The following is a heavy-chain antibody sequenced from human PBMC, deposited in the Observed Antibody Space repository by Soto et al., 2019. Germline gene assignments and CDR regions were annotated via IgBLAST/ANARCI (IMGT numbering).Heavy chain of an antibody. D-gene: IGHD1-26*01. Sequence: TSETLSLTXTVSGGSISSSSYYWGWIRQPPGKGLEWIGSIYYSGSTYYNPSLKSRVTISVDTSKNQFSLKLSSVTAADTAVYYCARRFDRDSPTTDTWELPYWYFDLWGRGTLVTVS. V-gene: IGHV4-39*01. J-gene: IGHJ2*01. CDR3: ARRFDRDSPTTDTWELPYWYFDL. CDR2: IYYSGST. CDR1: GGSISSSSYY.